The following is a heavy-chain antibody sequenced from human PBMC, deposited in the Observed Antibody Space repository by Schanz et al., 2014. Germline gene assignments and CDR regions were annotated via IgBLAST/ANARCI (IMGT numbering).Heavy chain of an antibody. CDR2: FDAHDGRA. Sequence: EVQLLESGGGLVQPGGSLRLSCEASGFSFGNYGMSWVRQAPGKGLEWVSGFDAHDGRAYYADSAKGRFTISGDNSKSTLYVEMNSLRVEDTAVYYCAKGRFGELSAFDIWGQGTMVTVSS. CDR1: GFSFGNYG. D-gene: IGHD3-10*01. CDR3: AKGRFGELSAFDI. J-gene: IGHJ3*02. V-gene: IGHV3-23*01.